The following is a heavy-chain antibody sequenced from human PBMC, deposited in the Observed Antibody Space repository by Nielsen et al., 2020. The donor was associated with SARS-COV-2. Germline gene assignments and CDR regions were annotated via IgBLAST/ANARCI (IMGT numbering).Heavy chain of an antibody. J-gene: IGHJ3*02. CDR3: AREFEKVRVSVVTATLDAFDI. CDR1: GGTFSSYA. V-gene: IGHV1-69*04. D-gene: IGHD2-21*02. CDR2: IIPILGIA. Sequence: SVKVSCKASGGTFSSYAISWVRQAPGQGLEWMGRIIPILGIANYAQKFQGRVTITADKSTSTAYMELSSLRSEDTAVYYCAREFEKVRVSVVTATLDAFDIWGQGTMVTVSS.